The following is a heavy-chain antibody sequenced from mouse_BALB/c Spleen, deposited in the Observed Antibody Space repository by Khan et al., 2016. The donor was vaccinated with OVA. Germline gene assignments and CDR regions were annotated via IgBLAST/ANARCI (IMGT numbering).Heavy chain of an antibody. CDR2: INYSGNT. D-gene: IGHD2-4*01. CDR1: GYSITSEYA. V-gene: IGHV3-2*02. CDR3: ARKDYYDYDPFPY. J-gene: IGHJ3*01. Sequence: EVQLVESGPGLVKPSQSLSLTCTVTGYSITSEYAWNWLRQFPGNKLEWMGYINYSGNTRFNPSLKSRTSITRDTSKNQFFLQLNSVTTEDTATYYCARKDYYDYDPFPYWGQGTLVTGSA.